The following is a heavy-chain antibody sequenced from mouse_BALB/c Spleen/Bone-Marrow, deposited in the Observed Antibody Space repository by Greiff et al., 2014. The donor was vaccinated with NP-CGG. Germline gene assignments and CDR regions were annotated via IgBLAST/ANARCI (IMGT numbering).Heavy chain of an antibody. V-gene: IGHV2-9*02. CDR3: ARPTPRYFAMDY. CDR1: GFSLTSYG. CDR2: IWAGGST. J-gene: IGHJ4*01. Sequence: VKLVESGPGLVAPLQSLSITCTVSGFSLTSYGVHWVRQPPGKGLEWLGVIWAGGSTNYNSALMSRLSISKDNSKSQVFLKMNSLQTDDTAMYYCARPTPRYFAMDYWGQGTSVTVSS. D-gene: IGHD6-1*01.